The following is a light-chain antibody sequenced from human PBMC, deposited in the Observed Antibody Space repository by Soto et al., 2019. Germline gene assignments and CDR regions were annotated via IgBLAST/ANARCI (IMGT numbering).Light chain of an antibody. J-gene: IGKJ1*01. Sequence: DIVMTQSPLSLPVTPGEPASISCSSSQSLLHSNGYNYLDWYLQKPGKAPKLLIYKASTLKSGVPSRFSGSGSGTEFTLTISSLQPDDFATYYCQHYNSYSEAFGQGTKVDIK. CDR3: QHYNSYSEA. V-gene: IGKV2-28*01. CDR2: KAS. CDR1: QSLLHSNGYNY.